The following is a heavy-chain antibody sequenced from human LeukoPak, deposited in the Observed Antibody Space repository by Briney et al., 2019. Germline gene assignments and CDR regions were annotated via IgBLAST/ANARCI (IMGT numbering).Heavy chain of an antibody. CDR3: ARDPPVYYGSGSDDAFDI. Sequence: ASVKVSCKASGYTFTRYYMHWVRQAPGQGLEWMGIINPSGGSTSYAQKFQGRVTMTRDTSTSTVYMELSSLRSEDTAVYYCARDPPVYYGSGSDDAFDIWGQGTMVTVSS. D-gene: IGHD3-10*01. V-gene: IGHV1-46*01. J-gene: IGHJ3*02. CDR2: INPSGGST. CDR1: GYTFTRYY.